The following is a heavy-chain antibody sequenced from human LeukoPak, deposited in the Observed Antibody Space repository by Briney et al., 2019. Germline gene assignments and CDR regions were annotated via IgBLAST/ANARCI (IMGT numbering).Heavy chain of an antibody. CDR2: ISGSSSYM. D-gene: IGHD3-22*01. CDR1: GFPFSAYS. Sequence: GGSLRLSCAASGFPFSAYSMNWVRQAPGKGLEWVSSISGSSSYMFYADSVKGRFTISRDNAKNSLYLQMNSQRAEDTAVYYCAKAYYDSSGYSYYFDYWGQGTLVTVSS. CDR3: AKAYYDSSGYSYYFDY. V-gene: IGHV3-21*01. J-gene: IGHJ4*02.